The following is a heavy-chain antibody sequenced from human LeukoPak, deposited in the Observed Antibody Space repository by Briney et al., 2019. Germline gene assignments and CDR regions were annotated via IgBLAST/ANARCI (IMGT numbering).Heavy chain of an antibody. Sequence: PGRSLRLSCAASGFTFDDYAMHWVRQAPGKGLEWVSGISWNSGSIGYADSVKGRFTISRDNAKNSLYLQMNSLRAEDTALYYCAKDIRGGGRWYYYGMDVWGQGTTVTVPS. J-gene: IGHJ6*02. CDR1: GFTFDDYA. CDR3: AKDIRGGGRWYYYGMDV. D-gene: IGHD2-15*01. CDR2: ISWNSGSI. V-gene: IGHV3-9*01.